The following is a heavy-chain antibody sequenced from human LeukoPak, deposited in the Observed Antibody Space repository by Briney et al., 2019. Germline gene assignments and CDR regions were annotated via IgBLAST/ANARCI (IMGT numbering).Heavy chain of an antibody. CDR3: ARAVSRLGLRMAFDV. D-gene: IGHD5-12*01. CDR1: GGSISSYY. Sequence: SETLSLTCTVSGGSISSYYWSWIRQPAGKGLEWIGRIYTSGSTNYNPSLKSRDTISADKSKNQFSLKQSTVAAADTAVYCCARAVSRLGLRMAFDVWGQGAMVSVSS. J-gene: IGHJ3*01. CDR2: IYTSGST. V-gene: IGHV4-4*07.